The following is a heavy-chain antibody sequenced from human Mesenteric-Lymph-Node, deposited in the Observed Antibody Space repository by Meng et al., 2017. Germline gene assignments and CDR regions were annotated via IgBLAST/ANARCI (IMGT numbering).Heavy chain of an antibody. Sequence: QVKLQESGPGLVKPSQTLSLTCTVSCASINSGVYYWSWIRQHPGKGLEWIGYFYYSGGTYYSPSLKSRLTIAADTSKNQFSLRLTSVTAADTAVYYCARGSYSSGSELNNHFDPWGQGTLVTVSS. D-gene: IGHD3-10*01. J-gene: IGHJ5*02. CDR3: ARGSYSSGSELNNHFDP. CDR1: CASINSGVYY. CDR2: FYYSGGT. V-gene: IGHV4-31*03.